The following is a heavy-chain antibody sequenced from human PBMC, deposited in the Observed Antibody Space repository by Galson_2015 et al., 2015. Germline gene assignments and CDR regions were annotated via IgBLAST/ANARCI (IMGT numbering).Heavy chain of an antibody. CDR1: GGSFSVSY. CDR3: ARGPPISTFRSKVVPAAMPTYYFDY. J-gene: IGHJ4*02. D-gene: IGHD2-2*01. Sequence: SETLSLTCAVYGGSFSVSYWSWIRQPPGKGLEWIGEINHSGSTNYNPSLKSRVTISVDTSKNQFSLKLSSVTAADTAVYYCARGPPISTFRSKVVPAAMPTYYFDYWGQGTLVTVSS. CDR2: INHSGST. V-gene: IGHV4-34*01.